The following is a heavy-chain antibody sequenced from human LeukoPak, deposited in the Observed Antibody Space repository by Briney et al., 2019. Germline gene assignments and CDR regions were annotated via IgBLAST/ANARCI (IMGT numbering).Heavy chain of an antibody. Sequence: RSSVKVSCKASGGTFSSYAISWVRQAPGQGLEWMGGIIPIFGTANYAQKFEGRVTITADESTSTAYMELSSLRSEDTAVYYCAKGRIAAVGFYAFDIWGQGTMVTVSS. D-gene: IGHD6-13*01. CDR1: GGTFSSYA. J-gene: IGHJ3*02. CDR3: AKGRIAAVGFYAFDI. V-gene: IGHV1-69*01. CDR2: IIPIFGTA.